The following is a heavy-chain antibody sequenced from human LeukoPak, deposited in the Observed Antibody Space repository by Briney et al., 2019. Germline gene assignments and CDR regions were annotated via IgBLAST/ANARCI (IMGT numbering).Heavy chain of an antibody. D-gene: IGHD6-25*01. Sequence: GGSLRLSCAASGFTVSSNYMSWVRQAPGKGLEWVSVIYSGGSTYYADSVKGRFTISRDNSKNTLYLQMNSLRAEDTAVYYCARDPYSSARGDYWGQGTLVIVSS. V-gene: IGHV3-66*01. J-gene: IGHJ4*02. CDR3: ARDPYSSARGDY. CDR1: GFTVSSNY. CDR2: IYSGGST.